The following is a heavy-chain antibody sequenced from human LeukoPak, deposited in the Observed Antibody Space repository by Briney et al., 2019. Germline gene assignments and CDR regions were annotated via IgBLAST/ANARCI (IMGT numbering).Heavy chain of an antibody. V-gene: IGHV3-20*04. D-gene: IGHD5-18*01. CDR1: GFTVSSNY. CDR2: INWNGGST. Sequence: GGSLRLSCAASGFTVSSNYMSWVRQAPGKGLEWVSGINWNGGSTGYADSVKGRFTISRDNAKNSLYLQMNSLRAEDTALYYCARDSGYSYGHLFDYWGQGTLVTVSS. CDR3: ARDSGYSYGHLFDY. J-gene: IGHJ4*02.